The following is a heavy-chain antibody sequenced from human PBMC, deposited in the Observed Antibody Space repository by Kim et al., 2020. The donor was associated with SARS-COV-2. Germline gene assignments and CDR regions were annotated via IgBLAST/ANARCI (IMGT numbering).Heavy chain of an antibody. CDR3: ARGANYGDESRGDAFEI. D-gene: IGHD4-17*01. CDR2: MNVGNGNT. V-gene: IGHV1-3*01. CDR1: GYTFSRSA. J-gene: IGHJ3*02. Sequence: ASVKVSCKASGYTFSRSAIHWVHQAPGQGLKWVGWMNVGNGNTKYSQNFQGRVSLTKETSASTAYMEVNTLRSEDTAVYYCARGANYGDESRGDAFEIWG.